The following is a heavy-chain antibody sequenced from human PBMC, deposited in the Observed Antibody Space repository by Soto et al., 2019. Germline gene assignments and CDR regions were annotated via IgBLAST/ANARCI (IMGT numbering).Heavy chain of an antibody. Sequence: SEALSLTCTVFGGSIISSSYYWGWIRQPPGKGLEWIGSVYYSGSTYYNPSHKSRVTISVDTSKHQFSLKLSSVTAADTAVYYCARLCQGAEDHGGLDYWGQGTVVTVSS. CDR1: GGSIISSSYY. CDR3: ARLCQGAEDHGGLDY. D-gene: IGHD3-16*01. CDR2: VYYSGST. V-gene: IGHV4-39*01. J-gene: IGHJ4*02.